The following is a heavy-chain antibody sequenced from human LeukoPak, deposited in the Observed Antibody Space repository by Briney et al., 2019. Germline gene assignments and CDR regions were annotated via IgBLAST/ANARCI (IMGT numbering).Heavy chain of an antibody. CDR2: INHSGST. Sequence: PSETLSLTCAVYGGSFSGYYWSWIRQPPGKGLEWVGEINHSGSTNYNPSLKSRVTMSVDTSKNQFSLKLSSVTAADTAVYYCAREVVAAPGTVDYWGQGTLVTVSS. CDR1: GGSFSGYY. D-gene: IGHD6-13*01. J-gene: IGHJ4*01. CDR3: AREVVAAPGTVDY. V-gene: IGHV4-34*01.